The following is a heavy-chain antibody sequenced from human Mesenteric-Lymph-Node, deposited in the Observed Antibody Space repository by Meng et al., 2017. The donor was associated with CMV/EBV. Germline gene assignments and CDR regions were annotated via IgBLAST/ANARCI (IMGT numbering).Heavy chain of an antibody. V-gene: IGHV1-3*01. CDR2: INAGNGNT. D-gene: IGHD2-2*01. Sequence: SGYPFTSYAMHWVRQAPGQRLEWMGWINAGNGNTKYSQKFQGRVTITRDTSASTAYMELSSLRSEDTAVYYCARGYCSSTSCRYFQHWGQGTLVTVSS. J-gene: IGHJ1*01. CDR1: GYPFTSYA. CDR3: ARGYCSSTSCRYFQH.